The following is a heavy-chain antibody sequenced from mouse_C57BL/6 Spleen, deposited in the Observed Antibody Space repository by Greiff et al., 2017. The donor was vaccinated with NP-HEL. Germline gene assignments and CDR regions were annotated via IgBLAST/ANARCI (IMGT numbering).Heavy chain of an antibody. CDR1: GFTFSSYA. V-gene: IGHV5-4*01. D-gene: IGHD4-1*01. CDR3: ARDTGYYAMDY. J-gene: IGHJ4*01. Sequence: DVQLVESGGGLVKPGGSLKLSCAASGFTFSSYAMSWVRQTPEKRLEWVATISDGGSYTYYPDNVKGRFTISRDNAKNNRYLQMSHLKSEDTAMYYCARDTGYYAMDYWGQGTSVTVSS. CDR2: ISDGGSYT.